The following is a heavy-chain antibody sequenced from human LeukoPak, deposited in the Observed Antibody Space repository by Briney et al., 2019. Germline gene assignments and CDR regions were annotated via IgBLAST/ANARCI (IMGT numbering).Heavy chain of an antibody. J-gene: IGHJ4*02. D-gene: IGHD3-9*01. CDR3: AKWGDYDVLTGYYVSDF. V-gene: IGHV3-23*01. CDR1: GFIFSSYY. Sequence: GASLRLSCAASGFIFSSYYMYWVRQAPGKGLEWVSAISGRSDNTYYADSVRGRFTLSRDSSKNTLYLQMNSLRADDTAVYYCAKWGDYDVLTGYYVSDFWGQGTLVTVSS. CDR2: ISGRSDNT.